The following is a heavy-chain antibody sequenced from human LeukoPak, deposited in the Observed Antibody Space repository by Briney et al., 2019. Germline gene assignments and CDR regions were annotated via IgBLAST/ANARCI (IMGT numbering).Heavy chain of an antibody. CDR2: IYPGDSDT. Sequence: GESLKISCKGSGYRFTSYWIGWVRQMPGKGLEWMGIIYPGDSDTRYSPSFQGQVTISADKSISTAYLQWSSLKASDTAMYYCARLVPATSFGGFFDYWGQGTLVTVSS. CDR3: ARLVPATSFGGFFDY. J-gene: IGHJ4*02. V-gene: IGHV5-51*01. D-gene: IGHD2-2*01. CDR1: GYRFTSYW.